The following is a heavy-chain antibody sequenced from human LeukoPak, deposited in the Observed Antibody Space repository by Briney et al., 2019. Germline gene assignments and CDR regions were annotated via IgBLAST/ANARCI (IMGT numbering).Heavy chain of an antibody. V-gene: IGHV1-18*01. CDR2: ISAYNGNT. D-gene: IGHD4-17*01. Sequence: RASVKVSCKASGYTFTSYGISWVRQAPGQGLEWVGWISAYNGNTNYAQKLQGRVTMTTDTSTSTAYMELRSLRSDDTAVYYCARRGAVTTKGRGAIDSSTMGPLATIFDYWGQGTLVTVSS. CDR3: ARRGAVTTKGRGAIDSSTMGPLATIFDY. J-gene: IGHJ4*02. CDR1: GYTFTSYG.